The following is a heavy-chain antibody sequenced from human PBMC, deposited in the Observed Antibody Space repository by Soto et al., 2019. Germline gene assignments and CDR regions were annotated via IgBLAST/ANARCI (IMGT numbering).Heavy chain of an antibody. D-gene: IGHD6-25*01. CDR3: AREGGSDSLAPKNGWFDT. CDR2: INANNGGA. V-gene: IGHV1-2*02. CDR1: GYTFTDYH. Sequence: ASVKVSCKPSGYTFTDYHIHWVRQAPGQGLEFMGWINANNGGAGSAQQFQGRVTVTRDTSISTVYMELSNLRSDDTAVYYCAREGGSDSLAPKNGWFDTRGQGTRVTVS. J-gene: IGHJ5*02.